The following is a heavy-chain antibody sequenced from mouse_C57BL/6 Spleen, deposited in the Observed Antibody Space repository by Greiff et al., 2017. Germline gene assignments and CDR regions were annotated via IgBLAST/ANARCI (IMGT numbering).Heavy chain of an antibody. Sequence: VQLQQPGAELVRPGSSVKLSCKASGYTFTSYWMHWVKQRPIQGLEWIGNIDPSDSETHYNQKFKDKATLTVDKSSSTAYMQLSSLTSEDSAVYYCARRIYDGYYDYAMDYWGQGTSVTVSS. CDR1: GYTFTSYW. V-gene: IGHV1-52*01. CDR3: ARRIYDGYYDYAMDY. J-gene: IGHJ4*01. D-gene: IGHD2-3*01. CDR2: IDPSDSET.